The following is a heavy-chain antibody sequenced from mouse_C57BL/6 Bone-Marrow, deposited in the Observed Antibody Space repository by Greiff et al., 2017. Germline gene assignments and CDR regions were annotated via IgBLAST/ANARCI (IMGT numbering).Heavy chain of an antibody. V-gene: IGHV1-19*01. Sequence: EVQLQQSGPVLVKPGASVKMSCKASGYTFTDYYMNWVKQSHGKSLEWIGVINPYNGGTSYNQKFKGKATLTVDKSSSTACMELNSLTSEDSAVYYCARGETTVVATDYWGQGTTLTVSS. CDR2: INPYNGGT. J-gene: IGHJ2*01. CDR1: GYTFTDYY. CDR3: ARGETTVVATDY. D-gene: IGHD1-1*01.